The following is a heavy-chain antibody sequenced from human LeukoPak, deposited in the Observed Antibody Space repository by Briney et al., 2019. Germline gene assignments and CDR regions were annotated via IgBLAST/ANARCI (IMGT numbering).Heavy chain of an antibody. Sequence: SETLSLTCAVYGGSFSGYYWSWIRQPPGKGLEWIGEINHSGSTNYNPSLKSRVTISVDTSKNQFSLKLSSVTAADTAVYYCARTPAKRRYSYGRSNVLFAFDIWGQGTMVTVSS. D-gene: IGHD5-18*01. J-gene: IGHJ3*02. CDR1: GGSFSGYY. V-gene: IGHV4-34*01. CDR2: INHSGST. CDR3: ARTPAKRRYSYGRSNVLFAFDI.